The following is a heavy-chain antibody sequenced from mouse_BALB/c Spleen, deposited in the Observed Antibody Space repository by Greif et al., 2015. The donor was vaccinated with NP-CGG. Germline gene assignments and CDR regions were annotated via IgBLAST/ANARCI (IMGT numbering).Heavy chain of an antibody. CDR1: GFTFSSFG. V-gene: IGHV5-17*02. J-gene: IGHJ2*01. CDR3: ARGDYGYLSDY. Sequence: EVQLVESGGGLVQPGGSRKLSCAASGFTFSSFGMHWVRQAPEKGLEWVAYISSGNSTIYYADTVKGRFTISRDNPKNTLFLQMTSLRSEDTAMYYCARGDYGYLSDYWGQGTTLTVSS. D-gene: IGHD2-2*01. CDR2: ISSGNSTI.